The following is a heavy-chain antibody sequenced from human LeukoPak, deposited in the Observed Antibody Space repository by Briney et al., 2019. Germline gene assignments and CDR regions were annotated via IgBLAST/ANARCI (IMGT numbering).Heavy chain of an antibody. V-gene: IGHV1-69*05. CDR2: IIPIFGTA. CDR3: ARAYQLLSQNYYMDV. Sequence: SVKVSCKASGYTFTGYYMHWVRQAPGQGLEWMGGIIPIFGTANYAQKFQGRVTITTDESTSTAYMELSSLRSEDTAVYYCARAYQLLSQNYYMDVWGKGTTVTVSS. J-gene: IGHJ6*03. D-gene: IGHD2-2*01. CDR1: GYTFTGYY.